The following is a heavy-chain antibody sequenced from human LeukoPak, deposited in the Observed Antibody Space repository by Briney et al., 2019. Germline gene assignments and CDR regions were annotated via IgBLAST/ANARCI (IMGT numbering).Heavy chain of an antibody. Sequence: GGSLRLSCAASGFSFSSYAMSWVRQAPGKGLEWVSAISGSGGSTYYADSVKGRFTISRDNSKNTLYLQMNSLRAEDTAVYYCAKSVEMATTPFDYWGQGTLVTVSS. V-gene: IGHV3-23*01. J-gene: IGHJ4*02. D-gene: IGHD5-24*01. CDR1: GFSFSSYA. CDR2: ISGSGGST. CDR3: AKSVEMATTPFDY.